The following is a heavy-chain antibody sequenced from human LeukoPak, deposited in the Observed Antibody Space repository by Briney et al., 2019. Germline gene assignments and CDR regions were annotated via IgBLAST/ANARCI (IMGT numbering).Heavy chain of an antibody. Sequence: SETLTLTCTVSGFSITSNILYWGWIRQAPGKGLEWIGSIHYTGRTSDNPSLKSRVTISVDTSKNQFSLKLSSVTAADTAVYYCARRRLGIVGATSLGYWGQGTLVTVSS. V-gene: IGHV4-39*01. D-gene: IGHD1-26*01. J-gene: IGHJ4*02. CDR3: ARRRLGIVGATSLGY. CDR2: IHYTGRT. CDR1: GFSITSNILY.